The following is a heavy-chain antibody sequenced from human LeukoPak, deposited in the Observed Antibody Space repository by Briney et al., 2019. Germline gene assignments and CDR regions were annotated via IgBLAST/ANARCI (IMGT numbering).Heavy chain of an antibody. V-gene: IGHV3-7*01. D-gene: IGHD6-19*01. J-gene: IGHJ4*02. CDR2: IKQDGTDK. Sequence: AGSLTLSCAASGFTFSSYWMSWVRQAPGQGLEWVANIKQDGTDKYYVDSVKGRFTISRDNAKNSLYLQMNSLRAEDTAVYYCARASAVAGTRDYWGQGTLVTVSS. CDR1: GFTFSSYW. CDR3: ARASAVAGTRDY.